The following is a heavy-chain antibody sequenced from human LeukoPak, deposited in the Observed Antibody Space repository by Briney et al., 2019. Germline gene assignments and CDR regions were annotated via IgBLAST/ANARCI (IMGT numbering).Heavy chain of an antibody. CDR3: TTAAFT. Sequence: GGSLRLSCAASGFTFSNAWMSWVRQAPGKGLEWVGRIRNKVDGGTTDYAAPVKGGFTISRDDSKNTLYLHMDSLKTEDTAVYYCTTAAFTWGQGTLVTVSS. D-gene: IGHD3-16*01. V-gene: IGHV3-15*01. CDR1: GFTFSNAW. J-gene: IGHJ4*02. CDR2: IRNKVDGGTT.